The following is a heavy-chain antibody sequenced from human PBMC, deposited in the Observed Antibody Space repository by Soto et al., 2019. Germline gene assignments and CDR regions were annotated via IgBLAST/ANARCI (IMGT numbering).Heavy chain of an antibody. D-gene: IGHD3-10*01. CDR1: GYSISSGYY. J-gene: IGHJ4*02. V-gene: IGHV4-38-2*02. CDR3: ARDPPYYYGSGSYDY. CDR2: IYHSGST. Sequence: SETLSLTCTVSGYSISSGYYWGWIRQPPGKGLEWIGSIYHSGSTYYNPSLKSRVTISVDTSKNQFSLKLSSVTAADTAVYYCARDPPYYYGSGSYDYWGQGTLVTVSS.